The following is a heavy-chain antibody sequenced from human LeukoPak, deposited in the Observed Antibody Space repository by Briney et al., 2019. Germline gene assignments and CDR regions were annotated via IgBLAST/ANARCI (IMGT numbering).Heavy chain of an antibody. CDR2: INPNSGGT. Sequence: PRASVKVSCKASGYTFTSYYMHWVRQAPGQGLEWMGWINPNSGGTNYAQKFQGRVTMTRDTSSSTAYMELSRRRSDDTAVYYCASLLPNKDWQPDYYFDYWGQGTLVTVSS. J-gene: IGHJ4*02. V-gene: IGHV1-2*02. CDR1: GYTFTSYY. D-gene: IGHD3-9*01. CDR3: ASLLPNKDWQPDYYFDY.